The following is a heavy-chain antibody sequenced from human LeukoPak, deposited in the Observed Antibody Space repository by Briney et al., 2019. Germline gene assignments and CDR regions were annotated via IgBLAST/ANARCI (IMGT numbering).Heavy chain of an antibody. CDR1: GGSISSYY. V-gene: IGHV4-59*01. J-gene: IGHJ4*02. CDR2: IYYSGST. Sequence: SETLSLTCTVSGGSISSYYWSWIRQPPGKGLEWIGYIYYSGSTNYNPSLTRRVTISVDTSKNQFSLKLSSVTAAATAVYYCARWAVTTSDYFDYWGQGTLVTVSS. D-gene: IGHD4-17*01. CDR3: ARWAVTTSDYFDY.